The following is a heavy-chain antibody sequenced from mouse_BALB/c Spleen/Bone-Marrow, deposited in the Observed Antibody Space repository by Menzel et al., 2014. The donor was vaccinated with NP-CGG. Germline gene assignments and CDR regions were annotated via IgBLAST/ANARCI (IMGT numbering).Heavy chain of an antibody. Sequence: QVHVKQSGAKLVRPGVSVKISCKGSGYTFTDHAMHWVKQSHAKSLEWIGLISGYYGDAIYNQKFKGKATMTVDISSSTAYMELARLTSEDSAIYYCARSGKVRNAMDYWGQGTSVTVSS. V-gene: IGHV1S137*01. CDR3: ARSGKVRNAMDY. D-gene: IGHD2-14*01. CDR2: ISGYYGDA. CDR1: GYTFTDHA. J-gene: IGHJ4*01.